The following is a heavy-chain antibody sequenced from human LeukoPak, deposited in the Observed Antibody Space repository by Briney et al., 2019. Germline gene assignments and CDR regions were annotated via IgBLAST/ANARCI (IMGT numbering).Heavy chain of an antibody. V-gene: IGHV4-59*01. CDR2: IYYSGST. D-gene: IGHD2/OR15-2a*01. Sequence: SETLSLTCTVSGGSISSYYWSWIRQPPGKGLEWIGHIYYSGSTNYNPSLKSRVTISLDRSKDQFSLKLSSVTAADTAVYYCARINAVIGGNAFDIWGQGTMVTVSS. J-gene: IGHJ3*02. CDR3: ARINAVIGGNAFDI. CDR1: GGSISSYY.